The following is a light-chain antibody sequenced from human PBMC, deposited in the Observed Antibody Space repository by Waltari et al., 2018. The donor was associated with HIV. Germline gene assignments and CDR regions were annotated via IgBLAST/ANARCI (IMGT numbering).Light chain of an antibody. CDR2: DLN. V-gene: IGLV2-11*01. CDR3: CSHAGNFIFA. CDR1: SSYVDPF. Sequence: QSALTQPPSVSGSPGQSLTISCAGTSSYVDPFVSWYQQHPGNAPQVIIYDLNNRPSGVPDRFSGSKSGNTAFLTISGLQAEDEAEYHCCSHAGNFIFAFGTGTKVTVL. J-gene: IGLJ1*01.